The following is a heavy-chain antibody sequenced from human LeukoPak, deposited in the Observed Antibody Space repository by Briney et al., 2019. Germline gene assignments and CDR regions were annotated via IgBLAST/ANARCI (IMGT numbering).Heavy chain of an antibody. CDR2: VSYDGNNK. CDR1: GFAFSAYG. J-gene: IGHJ4*02. V-gene: IGHV3-30*18. Sequence: PGGSLRLSCTASGFAFSAYGMHWVRQAPGKGLEWVAVVSYDGNNKYYADSVKGRFTISRDNSKNTLYLQMNSLRPEDTAVYYCAKGSRYDTDPDFDYWGQGTLVTVSS. D-gene: IGHD3-22*01. CDR3: AKGSRYDTDPDFDY.